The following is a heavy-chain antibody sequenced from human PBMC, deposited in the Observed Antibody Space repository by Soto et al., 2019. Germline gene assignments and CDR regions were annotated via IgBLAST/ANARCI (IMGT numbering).Heavy chain of an antibody. V-gene: IGHV3-21*01. CDR2: ISSSSSYI. J-gene: IGHJ5*02. CDR1: GLTFSSYS. Sequence: GGSLRLSCAASGLTFSSYSMNWVRQAPGKGLEWVSSISSSSSYIYYADSVKGRFTISRDNAKNSLYLQMNSLRAEDTAVYYCAGSLTAAVGRGGFDPWGQGTLVTVSS. D-gene: IGHD3-10*01. CDR3: AGSLTAAVGRGGFDP.